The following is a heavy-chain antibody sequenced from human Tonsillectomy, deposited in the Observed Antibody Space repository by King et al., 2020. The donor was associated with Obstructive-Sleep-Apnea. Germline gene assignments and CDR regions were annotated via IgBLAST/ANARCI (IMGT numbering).Heavy chain of an antibody. V-gene: IGHV3-15*01. J-gene: IGHJ3*02. Sequence: VQLVESGGGLVKPGGSLRLSCAASGFTFSNAWMSWVRQAPGKGLEWVGRIKSKTDGGTTDYAAPVKGRFTISRDDSKNTLYLQMNSLKTEDTAVYYCTTDRYYYDSSGYYSDAFDIWGQGTMVTVSS. CDR3: TTDRYYYDSSGYYSDAFDI. CDR1: GFTFSNAW. CDR2: IKSKTDGGTT. D-gene: IGHD3-22*01.